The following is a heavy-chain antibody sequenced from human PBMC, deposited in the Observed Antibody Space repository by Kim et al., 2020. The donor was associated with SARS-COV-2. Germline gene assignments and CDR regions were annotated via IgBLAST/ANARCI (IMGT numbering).Heavy chain of an antibody. J-gene: IGHJ6*01. D-gene: IGHD5-12*01. V-gene: IGHV4-4*02. CDR2: IYHSGST. CDR3: ARSNIVATIMSGRYYFYG. CDR1: GGSISSSNW. Sequence: SETLSLTCAVSGGSISSSNWWSWVRQPPGKGLEWIGEIYHSGSTNYNPSLKSLVTISVDKSKNQFSLKLRSVTVADTAVYYFARSNIVATIMSGRYYFYG.